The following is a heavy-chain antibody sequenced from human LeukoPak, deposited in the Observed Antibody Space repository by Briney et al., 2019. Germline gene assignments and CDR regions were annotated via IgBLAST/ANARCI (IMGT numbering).Heavy chain of an antibody. CDR1: GFTFSSYW. Sequence: GGSLRLSCAASGFTFSSYWMHWVRQAPGKGLVWVSRINSDGSSTSYADSVKGRFTISRDNAKNTLYLQMNSLRAEDTAVYYCTRAFYSNPNYYYYYYMDVWGKGTTVTISS. CDR2: INSDGSST. CDR3: TRAFYSNPNYYYYYYMDV. J-gene: IGHJ6*03. V-gene: IGHV3-74*01. D-gene: IGHD4-11*01.